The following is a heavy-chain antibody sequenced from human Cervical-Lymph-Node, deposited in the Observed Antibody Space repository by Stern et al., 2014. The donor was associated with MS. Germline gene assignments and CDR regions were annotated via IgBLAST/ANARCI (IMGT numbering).Heavy chain of an antibody. CDR3: ARDAGRREDY. Sequence: VQLVESGGCLVQPGGSLRLSCAASGFTFSNYWMNWVRQAPGKVLELVASVKQDGSEKYYVDSVKGRCNIYRDNAKNSLYLQMNSLRPEDTAVYYCARDAGRREDYWGQGTLVTVSS. J-gene: IGHJ4*02. CDR1: GFTFSNYW. CDR2: VKQDGSEK. D-gene: IGHD3-10*01. V-gene: IGHV3-7*01.